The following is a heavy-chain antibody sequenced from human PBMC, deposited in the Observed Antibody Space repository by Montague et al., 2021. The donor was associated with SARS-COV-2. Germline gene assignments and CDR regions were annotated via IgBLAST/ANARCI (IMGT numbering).Heavy chain of an antibody. CDR3: ARRLRTCGRGVCRAYHCDASDL. J-gene: IGHJ6*04. V-gene: IGHV4-59*08. Sequence: SETLSLTCTVSGGSMSGYYWSWIRQPPGKGLEWIGYIYYSGSTNYNPSLKSRVTISVDTPKNQVSLKLSSVTPADTAAYYCARRLRTCGRGVCRAYHCDASDLWGKGTSVPFSS. CDR2: IYYSGST. CDR1: GGSMSGYY. D-gene: IGHD2-15*01.